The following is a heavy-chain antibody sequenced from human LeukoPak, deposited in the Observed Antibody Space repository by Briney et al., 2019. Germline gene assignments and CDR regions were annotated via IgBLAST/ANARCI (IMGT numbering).Heavy chain of an antibody. CDR3: AKDPITMVRGVISEDY. CDR2: ISGSGGST. D-gene: IGHD3-10*01. V-gene: IGHV3-23*01. Sequence: GGSLRLSCAASGFTFSSYGMHWVRQAPGKGLEWVSAISGSGGSTYYADSVEGRFTISRDNSKNTLYLQMNSLRAEDTAVYYCAKDPITMVRGVISEDYWGQGTLVTVSS. CDR1: GFTFSSYG. J-gene: IGHJ4*02.